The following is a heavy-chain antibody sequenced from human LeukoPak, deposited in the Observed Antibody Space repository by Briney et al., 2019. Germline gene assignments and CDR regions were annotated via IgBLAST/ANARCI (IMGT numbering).Heavy chain of an antibody. CDR2: INSDGSTI. Sequence: PGGSLRLSCAASGFTFSEKWMHWVRQAPGKGLVWVSNINSDGSTINYADSVKGRFTISRDNAKNTLFLQINSLRAEDTAVYYCAKKETSLTKFAFDVWGQGTMVTVSS. D-gene: IGHD3-9*01. V-gene: IGHV3-74*01. CDR1: GFTFSEKW. J-gene: IGHJ3*01. CDR3: AKKETSLTKFAFDV.